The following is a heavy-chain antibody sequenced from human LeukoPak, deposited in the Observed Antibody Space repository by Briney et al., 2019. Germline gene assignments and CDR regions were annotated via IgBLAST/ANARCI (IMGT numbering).Heavy chain of an antibody. CDR1: GYSFTNYW. J-gene: IGHJ4*02. Sequence: GESLKISCKGSGYSFTNYWIAWVRQMPGKGLEWMGIIYPGDSESIYSPSFQGQVIISADKSISTAYLQWSSLKASDTVMYYCAREEAAGNFDYWGQGTLLTVSS. V-gene: IGHV5-51*01. CDR3: AREEAAGNFDY. CDR2: IYPGDSES. D-gene: IGHD6-13*01.